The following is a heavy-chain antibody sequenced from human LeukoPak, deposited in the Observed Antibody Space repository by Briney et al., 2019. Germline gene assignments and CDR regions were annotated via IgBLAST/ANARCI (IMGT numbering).Heavy chain of an antibody. Sequence: SETLSLTCTVSGGSIGSYYWSWIRQPPGKGLEWIGYIYTSGSTNYNPSLKSRVTISVDTSKNQFSLKLSSVTAADTAVYYCARLAGTTSGYYYYMDVWGKGTTVTVSS. V-gene: IGHV4-4*09. D-gene: IGHD1-7*01. CDR2: IYTSGST. CDR3: ARLAGTTSGYYYYMDV. J-gene: IGHJ6*03. CDR1: GGSIGSYY.